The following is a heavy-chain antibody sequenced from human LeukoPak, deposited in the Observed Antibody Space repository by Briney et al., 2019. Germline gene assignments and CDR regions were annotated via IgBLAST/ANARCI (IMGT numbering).Heavy chain of an antibody. V-gene: IGHV3-53*01. CDR2: IYSGGST. D-gene: IGHD2-2*01. CDR1: GFTVSSNY. CDR3: ARVSIAPAAWFDP. Sequence: PGGSLRLSCAASGFTVSSNYMSWVRQAPGKGLEWVSVIYSGGSTYYADSVKGRFTISRDNSKNTLYLQMNSLRAEDTAVYYCARVSIAPAAWFDPWGQGTLVTVSS. J-gene: IGHJ5*02.